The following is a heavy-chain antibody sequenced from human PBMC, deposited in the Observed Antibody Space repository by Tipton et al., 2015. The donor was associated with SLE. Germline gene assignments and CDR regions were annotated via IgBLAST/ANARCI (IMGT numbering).Heavy chain of an antibody. CDR2: FNHTGST. CDR1: RGSFSGYS. J-gene: IGHJ4*02. Sequence: LRLSCAVYRGSFSGYSWTWIRQSPGRGLEWIGEFNHTGSTNYNPSLKSRATISVDTSKNQLSLKLTSVTAADTAVYYCARSVGSCTGGYCYPYYFDYWGQGTPVPVSS. CDR3: ARSVGSCTGGYCYPYYFDY. D-gene: IGHD2-15*01. V-gene: IGHV4-34*01.